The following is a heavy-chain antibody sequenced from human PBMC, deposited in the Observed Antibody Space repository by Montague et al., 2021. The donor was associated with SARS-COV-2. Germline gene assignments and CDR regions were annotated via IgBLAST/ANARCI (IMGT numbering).Heavy chain of an antibody. CDR3: ARHPHQQISIFGVFWEGNWFDP. J-gene: IGHJ5*02. CDR2: IYHAGST. CDR1: GGPISRSSYC. Sequence: SETLSLTCSVSGGPISRSSYCWGWIRQPPGKGLEWVGNIYHAGSTYYNPSLKSRVTISVDTSKNQFSLKLSSVTAADTAVYYCARHPHQQISIFGVFWEGNWFDPWGQGTLVTVSS. V-gene: IGHV4-39*01. D-gene: IGHD3-3*01.